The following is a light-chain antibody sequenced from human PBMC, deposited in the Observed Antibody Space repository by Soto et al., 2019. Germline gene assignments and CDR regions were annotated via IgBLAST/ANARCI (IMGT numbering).Light chain of an antibody. V-gene: IGKV1-27*01. CDR3: QKYNSAPLT. Sequence: DIQMTQSPSSLSASLGDRVTITCRASQGIGVYLAWFQQKPGKVPRLLIYAASALQSGVPSRFGGGGSGTDFPLTINRLQPEDVATYYCQKYNSAPLTFGGGTKVEIK. CDR2: AAS. J-gene: IGKJ4*01. CDR1: QGIGVY.